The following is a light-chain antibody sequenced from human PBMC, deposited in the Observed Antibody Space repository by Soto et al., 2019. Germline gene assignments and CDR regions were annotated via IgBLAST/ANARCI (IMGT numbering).Light chain of an antibody. CDR1: QTVSNNY. CDR3: QQYNNWPHT. CDR2: GAS. Sequence: DIVLTQSPGTLSLSPGERATLSCRASQTVSNNYLAWYQQRPGQAPRLLIYGASSRATGIPDRFIGSGSGTDFSLTIDSLQSEDFAVYYCQQYNNWPHTFGQGTKLEIK. V-gene: IGKV3-20*01. J-gene: IGKJ2*01.